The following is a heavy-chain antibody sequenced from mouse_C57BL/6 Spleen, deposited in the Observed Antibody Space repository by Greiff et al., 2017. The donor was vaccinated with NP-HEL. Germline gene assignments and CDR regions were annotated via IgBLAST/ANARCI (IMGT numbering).Heavy chain of an antibody. CDR3: AREEGYDGYPFAY. J-gene: IGHJ3*01. V-gene: IGHV5-4*01. D-gene: IGHD2-3*01. Sequence: EVQLVESGGGLVKPGGSLKLSCAASGFTFSSYAMSWVRQTPEKRLEWVATISDGGSYTYYPDNVKGRFTISRDNAKNNLYLQMSHLKSEDTAMYYCAREEGYDGYPFAYWGQGTLVTVSA. CDR1: GFTFSSYA. CDR2: ISDGGSYT.